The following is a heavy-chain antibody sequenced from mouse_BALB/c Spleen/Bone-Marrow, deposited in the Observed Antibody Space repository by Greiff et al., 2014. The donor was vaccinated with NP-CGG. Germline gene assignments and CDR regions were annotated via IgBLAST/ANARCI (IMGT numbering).Heavy chain of an antibody. D-gene: IGHD2-4*01. CDR2: LNPSNGHT. CDR1: GYTFTRYW. V-gene: IGHV1S81*02. J-gene: IGHJ2*01. CDR3: ARMITTRGFDY. Sequence: VQRVESGAELLKPGPSVKLSCKASGYTFTRYWMHWVKQRPGQGLEWIGELNPSNGHTNYNGKFKNKATVTVDKSSSTAYMQLSSLTSEDSAVYYCARMITTRGFDYWGQGTTLTVSS.